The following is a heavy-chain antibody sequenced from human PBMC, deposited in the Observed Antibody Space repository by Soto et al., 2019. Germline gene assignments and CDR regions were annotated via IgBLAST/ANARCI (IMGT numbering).Heavy chain of an antibody. J-gene: IGHJ1*01. CDR3: ARGALHSSSWYGEYFQH. CDR1: GGTFSSYA. D-gene: IGHD6-13*01. CDR2: IIPIFGTA. Sequence: QVQLVQSGAEVKKPGSSVKVSCKASGGTFSSYAISWVRQAPGQGLEWMGGIIPIFGTANYAQKFQGRVTMTADESTSTAYRELSSLRSEDTAVYYCARGALHSSSWYGEYFQHWGQGTLVTVSS. V-gene: IGHV1-69*12.